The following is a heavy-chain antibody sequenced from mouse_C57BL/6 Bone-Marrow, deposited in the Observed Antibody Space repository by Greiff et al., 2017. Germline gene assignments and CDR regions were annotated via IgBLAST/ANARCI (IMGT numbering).Heavy chain of an antibody. CDR2: ISYDGSN. V-gene: IGHV3-6*01. J-gene: IGHJ1*03. CDR1: GYSITSGYY. Sequence: EESGPGLVKPSQSLSLTCSVTGYSITSGYYWNWIRQFPGNKLEWMGYISYDGSNNYNPSLKNRISITRDTSKNKFFLKFNSVTTEDTATYYCARKLISYEYYSYFAVWGTGTPVTVSA. CDR3: ARKLISYEYYSYFAV. D-gene: IGHD2-4*01.